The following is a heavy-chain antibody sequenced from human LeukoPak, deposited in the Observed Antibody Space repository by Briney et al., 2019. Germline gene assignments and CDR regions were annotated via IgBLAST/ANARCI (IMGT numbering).Heavy chain of an antibody. CDR1: GFTFSSYA. V-gene: IGHV3-66*01. J-gene: IGHJ4*02. CDR3: ARDLGDY. CDR2: IYSGGST. D-gene: IGHD1-26*01. Sequence: PGGSLRLSCAASGFTFSSYAMSWVRQAPGKGLEWVSVIYSGGSTYYADSVKGRFTISRDNSKNTLYLHMNSLRAEDTAVYYCARDLGDYWGQGTLVTVSS.